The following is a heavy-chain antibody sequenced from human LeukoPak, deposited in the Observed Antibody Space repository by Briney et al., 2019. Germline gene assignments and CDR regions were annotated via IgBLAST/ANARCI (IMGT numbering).Heavy chain of an antibody. V-gene: IGHV3-7*04. CDR2: IKPDGSEK. CDR1: GFTFSSYA. J-gene: IGHJ4*02. CDR3: ARARLEN. Sequence: PGGSLRLSCAASGFTFSSYAMTWVRQAPGKGLEWVATIKPDGSEKYYVDSVRGRFTISRDNAKNSLYLQMNSLRDEDTAVYYCARARLENWGQGTLVTVSS.